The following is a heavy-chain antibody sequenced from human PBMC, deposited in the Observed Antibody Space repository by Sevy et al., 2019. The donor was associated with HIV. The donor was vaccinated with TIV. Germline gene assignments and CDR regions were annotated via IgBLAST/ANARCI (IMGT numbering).Heavy chain of an antibody. Sequence: GGSLRLSCAASGFTFSSYCMTWVCQAPGKGLEWVTTVSYDGSNTYYADSVKGRFAVFRDNSRNLLNLQMNNLRPEDTAVYYCALERLSSDVAEYFQNWGQGTPVTVSS. CDR3: ALERLSSDVAEYFQN. J-gene: IGHJ1*01. V-gene: IGHV3-30*09. CDR1: GFTFSSYC. CDR2: VSYDGSNT. D-gene: IGHD1-1*01.